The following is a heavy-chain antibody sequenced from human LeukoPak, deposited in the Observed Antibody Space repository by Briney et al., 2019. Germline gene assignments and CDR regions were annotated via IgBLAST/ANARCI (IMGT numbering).Heavy chain of an antibody. J-gene: IGHJ4*02. Sequence: GGSLRLSCAASGFTFDSYGMHWVRQAPGKGLEWVAVISYDGNNKYYANSVKGRFTISRDNSKNTLYLQMNSLRAEDTAVYYCAKEGYGDYVYGYWGQGTLVTVSS. D-gene: IGHD4-17*01. V-gene: IGHV3-30*18. CDR2: ISYDGNNK. CDR3: AKEGYGDYVYGY. CDR1: GFTFDSYG.